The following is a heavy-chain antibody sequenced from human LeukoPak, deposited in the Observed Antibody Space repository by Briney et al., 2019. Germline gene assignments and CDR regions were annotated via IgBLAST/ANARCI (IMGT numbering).Heavy chain of an antibody. CDR1: GYSFTSYW. Sequence: GESLKISCKGSGYSFTSYWIGWVRQMPGKGLEWMGIIYPGDSDTRYSPSFQGQVTISADKSISTAYLQWSSLKASDTAMYYCARHPRVMVYAAQVDCWGQGTLVTVSS. D-gene: IGHD2-8*01. J-gene: IGHJ4*02. CDR2: IYPGDSDT. CDR3: ARHPRVMVYAAQVDC. V-gene: IGHV5-51*01.